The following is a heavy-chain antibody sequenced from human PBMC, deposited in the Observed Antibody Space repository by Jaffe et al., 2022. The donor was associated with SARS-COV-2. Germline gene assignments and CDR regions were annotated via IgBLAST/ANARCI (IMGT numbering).Heavy chain of an antibody. V-gene: IGHV4-59*01. J-gene: IGHJ4*02. Sequence: QAQLQESGPGLVKPSETLSLTCTVSGGSISSYYWNWIRQPPGKGLEWIGYIFYSGRTNYNPSLKSRVTMSVDTSKNQFSLKLSSVTAADTAVYYCASLSSDYSGNYWGQGTLVTVSS. CDR2: IFYSGRT. CDR3: ASLSSDYSGNY. CDR1: GGSISSYY. D-gene: IGHD3-16*02.